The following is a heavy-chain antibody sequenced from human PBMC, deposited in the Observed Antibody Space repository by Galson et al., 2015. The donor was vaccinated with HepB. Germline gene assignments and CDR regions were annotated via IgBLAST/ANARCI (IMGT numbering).Heavy chain of an antibody. J-gene: IGHJ6*02. CDR1: GYWFDRHW. CDR3: ARSYNSGNFPRGMDV. D-gene: IGHD3-10*01. CDR2: IYPDDSDT. Sequence: QSGAEVKKPGESLKLSCKGSGYWFDRHWIGWVRQMPGKGLEWMGIIYPDDSDTRYSPSFQGQVSISADKSINTAYLQWSSLKASDTAIYYCARSYNSGNFPRGMDVWGQGTMITVSS. V-gene: IGHV5-51*01.